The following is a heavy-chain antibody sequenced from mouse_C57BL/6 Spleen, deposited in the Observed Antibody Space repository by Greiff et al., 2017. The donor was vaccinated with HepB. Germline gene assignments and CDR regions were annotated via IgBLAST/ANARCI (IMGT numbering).Heavy chain of an antibody. CDR1: GIDFSRYW. J-gene: IGHJ2*01. D-gene: IGHD4-1*01. V-gene: IGHV4-1*01. CDR2: INPDSSTI. CDR3: ARPNWDVDFDY. Sequence: EVKLQESGGGLVQPGGSLKLSCAASGIDFSRYWMSWARRAPGKGLEWIGEINPDSSTINYAPSLKDKFIISRDNAKNTLYLQMSKVRSEDTALYYCARPNWDVDFDYWGQGTTLTVSS.